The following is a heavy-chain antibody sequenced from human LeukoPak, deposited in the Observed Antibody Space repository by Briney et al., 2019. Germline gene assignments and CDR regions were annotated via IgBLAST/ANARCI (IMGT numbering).Heavy chain of an antibody. D-gene: IGHD6-13*01. CDR3: AKDLQQLVPSPNFDY. CDR2: ISYDGSNK. Sequence: GGSLRLSCAASGFTFSSYGMHWVRQAPGKGLEWVAVISYDGSNKYYADSVKGRFTISRDNSKNTLYLQMNSLRAEDTAVYYCAKDLQQLVPSPNFDYWGQGTLVPVSS. CDR1: GFTFSSYG. V-gene: IGHV3-30*18. J-gene: IGHJ4*02.